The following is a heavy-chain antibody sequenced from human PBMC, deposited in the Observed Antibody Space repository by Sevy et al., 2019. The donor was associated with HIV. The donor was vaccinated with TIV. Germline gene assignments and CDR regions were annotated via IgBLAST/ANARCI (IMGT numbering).Heavy chain of an antibody. D-gene: IGHD3-22*01. CDR2: ISYDGSDK. CDR1: GFTFSSYW. J-gene: IGHJ4*02. CDR3: AKDADRSGYTNDAHFDY. Sequence: GGSLRLSCAASGFTFSSYWMSRLRQAPGKGLEWVAFISYDGSDKFYADSVKGRFTTSRDNSKNTLYLQMNSLRGEDTAVYFCAKDADRSGYTNDAHFDYWGQGTLVTVSS. V-gene: IGHV3-30*18.